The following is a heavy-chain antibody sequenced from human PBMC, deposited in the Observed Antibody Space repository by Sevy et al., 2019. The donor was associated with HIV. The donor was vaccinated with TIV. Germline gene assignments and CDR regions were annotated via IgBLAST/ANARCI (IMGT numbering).Heavy chain of an antibody. Sequence: GGSLRLSCTAYGFIFNQFGFHWVRQAPGKGPEWVAFTRYDGTTKYYADSVKGRFTISRENSKNTLYLQMNNLNPEDTALYDCVKGLGMVQGARLSEDIWGQGTMVTVSS. J-gene: IGHJ3*02. CDR2: TRYDGTTK. V-gene: IGHV3-30*02. CDR1: GFIFNQFG. CDR3: VKGLGMVQGARLSEDI. D-gene: IGHD3-10*01.